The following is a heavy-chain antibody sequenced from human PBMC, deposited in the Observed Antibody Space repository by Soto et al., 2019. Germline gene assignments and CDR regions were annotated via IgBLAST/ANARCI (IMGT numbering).Heavy chain of an antibody. Sequence: LRLSCAASGFTFDDYAMHCVRQAPGEGLEWVLGISWNSGSIGYADSVKGRFTISRDNAKNSLYLQMNSLRAEDTALYYCEKGRGEVLAPAFDIWGQGTMVTVSS. CDR3: EKGRGEVLAPAFDI. CDR1: GFTFDDYA. D-gene: IGHD1-26*01. CDR2: ISWNSGSI. J-gene: IGHJ3*02. V-gene: IGHV3-9*01.